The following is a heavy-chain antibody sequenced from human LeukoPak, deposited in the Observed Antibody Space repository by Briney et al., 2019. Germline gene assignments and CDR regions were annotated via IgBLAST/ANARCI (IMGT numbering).Heavy chain of an antibody. D-gene: IGHD1-1*01. CDR2: IYFTGDII. CDR3: ARDDMLERPSFDI. J-gene: IGHJ3*02. Sequence: GGSLRLSCAASGFPFSGYHMSWIRQAPGKGLEWISYIYFTGDIIYYADSVKGRFTISRDNAKNSLYLQMNSLKVADTAVYYCARDDMLERPSFDIWGQGTVVTVSS. V-gene: IGHV3-11*01. CDR1: GFPFSGYH.